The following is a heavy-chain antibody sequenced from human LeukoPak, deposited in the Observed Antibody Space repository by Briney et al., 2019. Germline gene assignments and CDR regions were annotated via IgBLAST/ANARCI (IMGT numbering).Heavy chain of an antibody. V-gene: IGHV4-59*01. CDR2: IYYSGST. CDR1: GGSISGDY. J-gene: IGHJ5*02. CDR3: ARGGASSKWFGR. Sequence: SETLSLTCTVSGGSISGDYWSWIRQPPGKGLKWIGYIYYSGSTNYSPSLKSRVTISVDTSKNQFSLKLSSVTAADTAIYYCARGGASSKWFGRWGQGTLVTVSS. D-gene: IGHD6-13*01.